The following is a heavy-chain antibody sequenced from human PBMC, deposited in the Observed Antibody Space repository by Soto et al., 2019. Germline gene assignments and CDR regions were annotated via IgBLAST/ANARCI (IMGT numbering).Heavy chain of an antibody. V-gene: IGHV4-4*02. D-gene: IGHD6-13*01. Sequence: RQPPGKGLEWIGEIYQIGSTTFNPSPKSRVTVSVDKSKHHFSLKLSSVTAAYTAEYYCARSPRYIEAGGIDFWGQGILVTGSS. CDR3: ARSPRYIEAGGIDF. CDR2: IYQIGST. J-gene: IGHJ4*01.